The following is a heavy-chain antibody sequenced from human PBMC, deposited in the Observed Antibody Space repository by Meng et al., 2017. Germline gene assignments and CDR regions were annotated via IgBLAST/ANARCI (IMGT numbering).Heavy chain of an antibody. D-gene: IGHD4-17*01. V-gene: IGHV1-2*06. CDR2: INPNSGGT. CDR1: GGTFSSYA. CDR3: ARDDYGDYFDY. Sequence: QVRLVQCGAEVKKPGSSVKVSCKSSGGTFSSYAIRWVRQAPGQGLEWMGRINPNSGGTNYAQKFQGRVTMTRDTSISTAYMELSRLRSDDTAVYYCARDDYGDYFDYWGQGTLVTVSS. J-gene: IGHJ4*02.